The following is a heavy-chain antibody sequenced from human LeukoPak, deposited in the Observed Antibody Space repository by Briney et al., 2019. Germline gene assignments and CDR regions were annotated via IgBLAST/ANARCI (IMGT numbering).Heavy chain of an antibody. CDR1: GASISSGAYY. CDR2: IYYSGST. D-gene: IGHD6-13*01. CDR3: TRDRSSRWFCY. Sequence: PSQTLSLTCTVSGASISSGAYYWSWIRQHPGKGLEWIGNIYYSGSTNYNPSLKSRITISVDTSRNQFSLKLTSVTAADTAVYYCTRDRSSRWFCYWGQGTLVTVSS. J-gene: IGHJ4*02. V-gene: IGHV4-31*03.